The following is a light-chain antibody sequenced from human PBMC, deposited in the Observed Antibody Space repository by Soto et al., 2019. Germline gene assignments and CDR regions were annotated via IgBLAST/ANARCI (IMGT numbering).Light chain of an antibody. CDR1: QRVSTN. CDR3: QQYNKWPRT. Sequence: EIVMAQSPATLSVSPGERATLSCRASQRVSTNLAWYQQKPGQAPRLLIYGASTRATGIPARFSGSGSGTDFTLSISSLQSEDFAVYYCQQYNKWPRTFGQGTKVDIK. V-gene: IGKV3-15*01. J-gene: IGKJ1*01. CDR2: GAS.